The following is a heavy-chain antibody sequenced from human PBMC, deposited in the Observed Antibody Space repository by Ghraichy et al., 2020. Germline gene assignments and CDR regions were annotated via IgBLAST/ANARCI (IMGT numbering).Heavy chain of an antibody. CDR2: IYHSGST. J-gene: IGHJ4*02. CDR1: GGSISSGGYS. V-gene: IGHV4-30-2*01. D-gene: IGHD1-26*01. Sequence: SETLSLTCAVSGGSISSGGYSWSWIRQPPGKGLEWIGYIYHSGSTYYNPSLKSRVTISVERSKNQFSLKLSSVTAADTAVYYCARGSGGSYLFDYWGQGTLVTVSS. CDR3: ARGSGGSYLFDY.